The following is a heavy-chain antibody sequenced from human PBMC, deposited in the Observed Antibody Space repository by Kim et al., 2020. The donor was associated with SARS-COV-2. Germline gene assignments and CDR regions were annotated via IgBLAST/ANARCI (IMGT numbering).Heavy chain of an antibody. Sequence: AVCVKSRITINPDTSKNQFSRQLNSVTPEDTAVYYCARAIPYSGYDSLDYWGQGTLVTVSS. V-gene: IGHV6-1*01. J-gene: IGHJ4*02. D-gene: IGHD5-12*01. CDR3: ARAIPYSGYDSLDY.